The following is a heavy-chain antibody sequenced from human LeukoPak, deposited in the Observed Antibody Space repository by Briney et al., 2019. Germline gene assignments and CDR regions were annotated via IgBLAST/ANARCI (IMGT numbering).Heavy chain of an antibody. Sequence: PSETLSLTCAVYGGSFSGYYWSWIRQPPGKGLEWIGSIYYSGSTYYNPSLKSRVTISVDTSKNQFSLKLRSVTAADTAVYYCARDSGTTGEVKFDPWGQGTLVTVSS. D-gene: IGHD3-10*01. CDR3: ARDSGTTGEVKFDP. CDR2: IYYSGST. J-gene: IGHJ5*02. V-gene: IGHV4-34*01. CDR1: GGSFSGYY.